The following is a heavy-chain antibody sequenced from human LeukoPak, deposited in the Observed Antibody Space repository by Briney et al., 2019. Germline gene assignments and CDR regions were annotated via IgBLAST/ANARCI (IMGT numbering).Heavy chain of an antibody. CDR2: IYTSGST. J-gene: IGHJ3*02. V-gene: IGHV4-61*02. CDR3: ARPGAHGAFDI. Sequence: SETLSLTCTVSGGSISSGSYYWSWIRQPAGKGLEWIGRIYTSGSTNYNPSLKSRVTISVDTSKNQFSLKLSSVTAADTAVYYCARPGAHGAFDIWGQGTMVTVSS. CDR1: GGSISSGSYY. D-gene: IGHD7-27*01.